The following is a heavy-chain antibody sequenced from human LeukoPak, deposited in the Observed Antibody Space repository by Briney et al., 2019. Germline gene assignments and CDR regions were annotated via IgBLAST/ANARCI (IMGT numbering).Heavy chain of an antibody. V-gene: IGHV4-59*12. CDR1: GGSISSYY. D-gene: IGHD3-22*01. CDR3: AREGGDYYDSSGYYQAPDY. Sequence: SETLSLTCTVSGGSISSYYWSWIRQPPGKGLEWIGYIYYSGSTNYNPSLKSRVTMSVDTSKNQFSLKLSSVTAADTAVYYCAREGGDYYDSSGYYQAPDYWGQGTLVTVSS. J-gene: IGHJ4*02. CDR2: IYYSGST.